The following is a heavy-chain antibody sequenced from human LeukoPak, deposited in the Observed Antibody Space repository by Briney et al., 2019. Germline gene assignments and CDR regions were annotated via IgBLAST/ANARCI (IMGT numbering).Heavy chain of an antibody. CDR1: GFTLSSYG. CDR3: AKFYDSSAQAAFDI. CDR2: ISYDGGNK. Sequence: GRSLRLSCAASGFTLSSYGMHWVRQAPGKGLEWVAVISYDGGNKYYADSVKGRFTISRDNSKNTLYLQMNSLRAEDTAVYYCAKFYDSSAQAAFDIWGQGTMVTVSS. J-gene: IGHJ3*02. D-gene: IGHD3-22*01. V-gene: IGHV3-30*18.